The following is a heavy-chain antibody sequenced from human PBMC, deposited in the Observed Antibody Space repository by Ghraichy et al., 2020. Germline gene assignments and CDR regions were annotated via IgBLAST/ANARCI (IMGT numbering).Heavy chain of an antibody. CDR3: ARVPAAISVGYFQH. Sequence: SETLSLTCTVSGGSISSGDYYWSWIRQPPGKGLEWIGYIYYSGRTYYNPSLKSRVTISVDTSKNQFSLKLSSVTAADTAVYFCARVPAAISVGYFQHWGQGTLVTVSS. J-gene: IGHJ1*01. V-gene: IGHV4-30-4*01. CDR1: GGSISSGDYY. CDR2: IYYSGRT. D-gene: IGHD2-2*02.